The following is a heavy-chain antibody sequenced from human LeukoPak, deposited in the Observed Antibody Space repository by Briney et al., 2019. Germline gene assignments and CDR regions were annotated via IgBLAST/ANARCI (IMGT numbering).Heavy chain of an antibody. CDR1: GFTFSSHG. CDR3: AKLAAASIYYYYYMEV. D-gene: IGHD6-13*01. V-gene: IGHV3-7*01. Sequence: GGSLRLSCAASGFTFSSHGMTWVRQAAGKGLEWVAYIRQDGSDKNYEDSVKGRFTISRDNDKNALYLQMNSLRAEDTAVYFCAKLAAASIYYYYYMEVWGKGTTVTVSS. J-gene: IGHJ6*03. CDR2: IRQDGSDK.